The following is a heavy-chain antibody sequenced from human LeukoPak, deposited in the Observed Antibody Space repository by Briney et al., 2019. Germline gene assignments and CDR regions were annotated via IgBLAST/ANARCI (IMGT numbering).Heavy chain of an antibody. Sequence: PSETLSLTCTVSGGSLSSYYWSWLRQPAGKGLEWIGHIYTSGTTNYNPSLKSRVTMSVDTSRNQFSLKLSSVTAADTAVYYCARGVYYGSGNYYFSFDYWGQGTLFTVSS. D-gene: IGHD3-10*01. CDR1: GGSLSSYY. J-gene: IGHJ4*02. CDR3: ARGVYYGSGNYYFSFDY. V-gene: IGHV4-4*07. CDR2: IYTSGTT.